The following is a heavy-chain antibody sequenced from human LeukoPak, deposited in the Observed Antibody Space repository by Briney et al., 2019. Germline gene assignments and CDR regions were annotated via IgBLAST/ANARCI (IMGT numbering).Heavy chain of an antibody. Sequence: ASVKVSCKASGYTFTGYYMHWVRQAPGQVLEWMGWINPNSGGTNYAQKFQGRVTMTRDTSISTAYMELSRLRSDDTAVYYCARVGSGSMEYYFDYWGQGTLVTVSS. CDR1: GYTFTGYY. J-gene: IGHJ4*02. CDR3: ARVGSGSMEYYFDY. V-gene: IGHV1-2*02. CDR2: INPNSGGT. D-gene: IGHD6-19*01.